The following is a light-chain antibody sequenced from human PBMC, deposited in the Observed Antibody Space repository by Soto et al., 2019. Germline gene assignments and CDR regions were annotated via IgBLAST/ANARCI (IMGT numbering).Light chain of an antibody. V-gene: IGKV3-11*01. Sequence: EIVLTQSPVTLSLSPGERATLSCRASQSVRTFLAWYQQKPGQAPRLLVYDASNRATDIPARFSGSGSGTDFTLTISSLEPEDFAVYHCLQRSIGFTFGPGTKVDIK. CDR3: LQRSIGFT. CDR1: QSVRTF. CDR2: DAS. J-gene: IGKJ3*01.